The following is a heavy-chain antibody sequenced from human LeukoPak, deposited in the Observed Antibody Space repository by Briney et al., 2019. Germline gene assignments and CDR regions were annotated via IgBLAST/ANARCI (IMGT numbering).Heavy chain of an antibody. CDR3: AKDLRSSNYYYFDY. Sequence: GGSLRLSCAASGFTFSSYAMSWVRQAPGKGLEWVSGISGSGGSTYYADSVKGRFTISRDSSKNTLYLQMKSLRAEDTAVYYCAKDLRSSNYYYFDYWGQGTLVTVPS. V-gene: IGHV3-23*01. J-gene: IGHJ4*02. CDR2: ISGSGGST. CDR1: GFTFSSYA. D-gene: IGHD6-13*01.